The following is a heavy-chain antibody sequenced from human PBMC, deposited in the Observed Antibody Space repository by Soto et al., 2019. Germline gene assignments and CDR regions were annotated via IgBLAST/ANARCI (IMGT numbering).Heavy chain of an antibody. CDR3: ARVGYGSGSYYDLDY. CDR2: LYYSGST. D-gene: IGHD3-10*01. V-gene: IGHV4-31*03. CDR1: GGSISSGGYY. J-gene: IGHJ4*02. Sequence: QVQLQESGPGLVKPSQTLSLTCTVSGGSISSGGYYWSWIPQHPGKGLEWIGYLYYSGSTYYNPSLKSRVTISVDTSKNQFSLKLSSVTAADTAVYYCARVGYGSGSYYDLDYWGQGTLVTVSS.